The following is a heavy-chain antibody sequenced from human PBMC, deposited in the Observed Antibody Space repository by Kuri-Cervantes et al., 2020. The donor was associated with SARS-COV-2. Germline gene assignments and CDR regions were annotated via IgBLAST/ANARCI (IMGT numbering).Heavy chain of an antibody. CDR2: IYYSGST. CDR1: GGSISSSSYY. Sequence: SETLSLTCTVSGGSISSSSYYWGWIRQPPGKGLEWIGSIYYSGSTNYNPSLKSRVTISVDTSKNQFSLKLSSVTAADTAVYYCAREPSSIAARRGFDPWGQGTLVTVSS. D-gene: IGHD6-6*01. CDR3: AREPSSIAARRGFDP. J-gene: IGHJ5*02. V-gene: IGHV4-39*07.